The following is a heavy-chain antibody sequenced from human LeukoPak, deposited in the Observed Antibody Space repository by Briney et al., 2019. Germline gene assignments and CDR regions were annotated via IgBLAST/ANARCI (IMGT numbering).Heavy chain of an antibody. CDR1: GFTFSSYA. Sequence: GGSLRLSCAASGFTFSSYAMSWVRQAPGKGLEWVSTFTASGATYYADSVKGRFTISRDNSKNTLYLQMNSLRAEDTAVYYCSCQGYSGTYDYWGQGTLVTVSS. D-gene: IGHD3-10*01. CDR3: SCQGYSGTYDY. J-gene: IGHJ4*02. V-gene: IGHV3-23*01. CDR2: FTASGAT.